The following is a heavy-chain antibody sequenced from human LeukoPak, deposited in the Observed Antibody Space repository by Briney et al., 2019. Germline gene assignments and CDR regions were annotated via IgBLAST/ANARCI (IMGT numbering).Heavy chain of an antibody. J-gene: IGHJ4*02. V-gene: IGHV4-59*01. D-gene: IGHD6-13*01. CDR2: IYYSGST. CDR1: GGSISSYY. CDR3: ARQSSSWTSFDY. Sequence: SETLSLTCTVSGGSISSYYWSWIRQPPGKGLEWIGYIYYSGSTNYNPSLKSRVTISVDTSKYQFSLKLSSVTAADTAVYYCARQSSSWTSFDYWGQGTLVTVSS.